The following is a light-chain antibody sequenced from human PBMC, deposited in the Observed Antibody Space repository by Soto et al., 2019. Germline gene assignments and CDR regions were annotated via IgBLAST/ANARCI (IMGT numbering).Light chain of an antibody. CDR3: HVRTDCAPSQCT. Sequence: EIVLTQSPASLSLSPGDRATLSCRASQSVDSFLAWYQQQPGRTPRLLIYDTSNTATGISARFSGSVSGTDCTLIIIRLETEEFAVYYCHVRTDCAPSQCTFGQGTKLEVK. V-gene: IGKV3-11*01. J-gene: IGKJ2*02. CDR1: QSVDSF. CDR2: DTS.